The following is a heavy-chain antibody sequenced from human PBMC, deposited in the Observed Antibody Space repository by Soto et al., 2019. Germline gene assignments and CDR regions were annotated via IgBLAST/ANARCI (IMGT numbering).Heavy chain of an antibody. CDR3: ARLYRSDTFDV. CDR2: IYPGDSDT. Sequence: PGESLKISCQSSGYTFSSYWIGWVRQMPGKGLECMGIIYPGDSDTRYSPSFQGQVIISADKSISTAYLQWSSLKASDTAMYYCARLYRSDTFDVWGQGTMVTVSS. D-gene: IGHD3-16*02. V-gene: IGHV5-51*01. CDR1: GYTFSSYW. J-gene: IGHJ3*01.